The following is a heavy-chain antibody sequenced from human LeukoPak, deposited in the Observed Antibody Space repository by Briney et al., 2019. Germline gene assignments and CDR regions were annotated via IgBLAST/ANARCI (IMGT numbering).Heavy chain of an antibody. CDR2: IYYSGST. D-gene: IGHD3-22*01. J-gene: IGHJ4*02. CDR1: GGSISSSSYY. V-gene: IGHV4-39*07. CDR3: ATYYYDSSGMRAY. Sequence: SVTLSLTCTVSGGSISSSSYYWGWIRQPPGKGLVWIGSIYYSGSTNYNPSRKSRVTISVDTSKNQFSLKLSSVTAADTAVYYCATYYYDSSGMRAYWGQGTLVTVSS.